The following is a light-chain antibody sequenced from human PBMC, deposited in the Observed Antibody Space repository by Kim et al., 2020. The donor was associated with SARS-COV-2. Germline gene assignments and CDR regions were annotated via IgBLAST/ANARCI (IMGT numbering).Light chain of an antibody. J-gene: IGKJ2*01. Sequence: VSTGERATLSCRASQSVDSNVAWYQQRPGQAPRLLIYGASTRATTVPARFSGSGSGTEFTLTISSLQSEDFAVYYCQHYNNWSMYTFGQGTKLEI. CDR1: QSVDSN. V-gene: IGKV3-15*01. CDR3: QHYNNWSMYT. CDR2: GAS.